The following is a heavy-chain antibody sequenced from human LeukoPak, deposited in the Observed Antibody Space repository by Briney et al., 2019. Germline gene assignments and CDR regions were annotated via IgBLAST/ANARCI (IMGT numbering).Heavy chain of an antibody. D-gene: IGHD3-10*01. CDR2: INPNSGGT. J-gene: IGHJ4*02. CDR3: ARGYYGSGSYYNFDY. CDR1: GYTFTGYY. Sequence: GASVKVSCTASGYTFTGYYMHWVRQAPGQGLEWMGWINPNSGGTNYAQKFQGRVTMTRDTSISTAYMELSRLRSDDTAVYYCARGYYGSGSYYNFDYWGQGTLVTVSS. V-gene: IGHV1-2*02.